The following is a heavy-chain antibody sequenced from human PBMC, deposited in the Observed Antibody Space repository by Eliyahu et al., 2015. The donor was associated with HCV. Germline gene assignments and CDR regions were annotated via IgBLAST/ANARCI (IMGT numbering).Heavy chain of an antibody. Sequence: QVQLQESGPGLVKPSETLSLTCXVPGASISXSYWRWIRQPPGKGLEWIGYTHYSGSTNYNPPLKSRVTISLDTSKSQFSLNLSSLTAADTAVYYCASGGGGIAVAGTGGWFDPWGQGTLVTVSS. J-gene: IGHJ5*02. CDR2: THYSGST. D-gene: IGHD6-19*01. CDR3: ASGGGGIAVAGTGGWFDP. CDR1: GASISXSY. V-gene: IGHV4-59*01.